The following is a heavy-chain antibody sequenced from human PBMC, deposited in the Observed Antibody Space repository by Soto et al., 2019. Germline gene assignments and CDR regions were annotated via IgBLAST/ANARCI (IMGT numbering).Heavy chain of an antibody. Sequence: PSETLSLTCTVSGVSISSGNWWTWVRQSPRKGLEYIGEIFHDGTANYFPSFERRVAMSVDKSKNQFSLKLTSVTAADAAIYYCARLVYDTRLDYLYFHFWGQGAKVTVYS. V-gene: IGHV4-4*02. CDR2: IFHDGTA. CDR1: GVSISSGNW. D-gene: IGHD3-16*01. J-gene: IGHJ4*02. CDR3: ARLVYDTRLDYLYFHF.